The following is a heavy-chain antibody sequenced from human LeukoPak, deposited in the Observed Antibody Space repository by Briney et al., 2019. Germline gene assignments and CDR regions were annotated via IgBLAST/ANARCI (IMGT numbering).Heavy chain of an antibody. CDR2: IKRNIEGGTT. Sequence: GGSLRLSCAASGFTFSSYEMNWVRQAPGKGLEWLGRIKRNIEGGTTDYAAPVKGRFTISRDDSKNMVYLQINSLKTEDTAMYYCTTDPRDWGQGTLVTVSS. V-gene: IGHV3-15*01. CDR3: TTDPRD. CDR1: GFTFSSYE. J-gene: IGHJ4*02.